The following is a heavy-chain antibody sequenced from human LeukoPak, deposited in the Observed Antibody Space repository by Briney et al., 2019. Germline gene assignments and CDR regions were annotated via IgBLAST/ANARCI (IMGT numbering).Heavy chain of an antibody. CDR2: ISGSGGST. CDR1: GFTFSSYT. D-gene: IGHD3-22*01. Sequence: GGSLRLSCAASGFTFSSYTMSWVRQAPGKGLEWVSAISGSGGSTYYADSVKGRFTISRDNSKNTLYLQMSSLRAEDTAVYYCAKDSMIVVVITPTFFDYWGQGTLVTVSS. J-gene: IGHJ4*02. V-gene: IGHV3-23*01. CDR3: AKDSMIVVVITPTFFDY.